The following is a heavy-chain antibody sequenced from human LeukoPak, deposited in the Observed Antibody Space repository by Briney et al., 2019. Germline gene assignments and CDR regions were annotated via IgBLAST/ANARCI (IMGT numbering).Heavy chain of an antibody. J-gene: IGHJ4*02. V-gene: IGHV4-39*01. CDR1: GGSVSTSHYY. Sequence: PSETLSLTCTVSGGSVSTSHYYWGWIHQPPGKGLEWIGYIYYSGRTYYNPSLKSRVTISVDTSKNEFSLKLSSVTAADTAVYYCARVQNDIVVVPAASYYFDYWGQGTLVTVSS. CDR3: ARVQNDIVVVPAASYYFDY. CDR2: IYYSGRT. D-gene: IGHD2-2*01.